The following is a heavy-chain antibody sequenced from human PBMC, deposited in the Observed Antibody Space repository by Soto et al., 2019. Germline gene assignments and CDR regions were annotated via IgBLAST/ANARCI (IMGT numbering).Heavy chain of an antibody. CDR2: MTSDGRTV. CDR1: GFTFSDYY. V-gene: IGHV3-74*01. Sequence: GGSLRLSCAASGFTFSDYYMSWIRQAPGKGLEWVSRMTSDGRTVQYADSVKGRFTVSRDNAKNTLYLQMNSLRAEDTAVYYCARAEVDYWGPGTLVTVSS. J-gene: IGHJ4*02. CDR3: ARAEVDY.